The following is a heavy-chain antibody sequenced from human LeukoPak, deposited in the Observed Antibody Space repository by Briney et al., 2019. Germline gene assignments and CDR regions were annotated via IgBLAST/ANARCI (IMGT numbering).Heavy chain of an antibody. J-gene: IGHJ4*02. D-gene: IGHD3/OR15-3a*01. V-gene: IGHV4-59*07. CDR3: ARVGLEGDFDY. Sequence: ADTLSLTCSVSGGSISNYYWSWIRQPPGKGLEWIGYIYYSGSTNYNPSLKSRVTISVDTSKNQFSLKLSSVTAVDTAVYYCARVGLEGDFDYWGQGTLVTVSS. CDR2: IYYSGST. CDR1: GGSISNYY.